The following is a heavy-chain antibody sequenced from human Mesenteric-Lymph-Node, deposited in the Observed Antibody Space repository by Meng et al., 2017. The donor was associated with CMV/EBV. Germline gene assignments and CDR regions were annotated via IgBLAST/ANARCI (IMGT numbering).Heavy chain of an antibody. J-gene: IGHJ4*02. CDR2: ISPNSGDT. CDR1: GYTFTAFY. D-gene: IGHD1-26*01. Sequence: KVSCRASGYTFTAFYMHWVRLAPGQGLEWVGWISPNSGDTNYAQKFQDRVTITGDTSINTAYMELSSLRSDDTAVYYCARGGEQGSYWGQGTLVTVSS. CDR3: ARGGEQGSY. V-gene: IGHV1-2*02.